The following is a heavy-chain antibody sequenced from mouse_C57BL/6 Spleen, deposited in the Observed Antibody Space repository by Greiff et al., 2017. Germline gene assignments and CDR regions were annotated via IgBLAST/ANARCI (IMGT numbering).Heavy chain of an antibody. CDR2: IDPSDSYT. CDR1: GYTFTSYW. J-gene: IGHJ2*01. V-gene: IGHV1-59*01. Sequence: QVQLQQPGAELVRPGTSVKLSCKASGYTFTSYWMHWVKQRPGQGLEWIGVIDPSDSYTNYNQKFQGKATLTVDTSSSTAYMQLSSLTSEDSAVYYCARDGSSYGYFDYWGQGTTLTVSS. D-gene: IGHD1-1*01. CDR3: ARDGSSYGYFDY.